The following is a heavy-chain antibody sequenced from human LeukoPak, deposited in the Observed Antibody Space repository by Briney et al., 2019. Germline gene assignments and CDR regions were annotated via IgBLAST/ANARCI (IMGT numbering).Heavy chain of an antibody. CDR1: GYTFTSYA. D-gene: IGHD3-10*01. V-gene: IGHV7-4-1*02. Sequence: GAPVKVSCKASGYTFTSYAMNWVRQAPGQGLEWMGWINTNTGNPTYAQGFTGRFVFSLDTSVSTAYLQISSLKAEDTAVYYCARHYSGSGSFYKPDYWGQGTLVTVSS. CDR3: ARHYSGSGSFYKPDY. CDR2: INTNTGNP. J-gene: IGHJ4*02.